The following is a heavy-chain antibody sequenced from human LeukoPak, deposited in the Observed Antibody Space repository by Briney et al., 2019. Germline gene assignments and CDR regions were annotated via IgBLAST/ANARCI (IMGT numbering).Heavy chain of an antibody. CDR3: ARGGRSAFDI. Sequence: SETLSLTCAVSGGSISSDHWWSWVRQPPGKSLEWIGEIFHIGVTSYKPSLKSRVSMSVDNSRHQFSLNLRSVTAADTAVYFCARGGRSAFDIWGPGTKVIVSS. CDR1: GGSISSDHW. J-gene: IGHJ3*02. V-gene: IGHV4-4*02. CDR2: IFHIGVT.